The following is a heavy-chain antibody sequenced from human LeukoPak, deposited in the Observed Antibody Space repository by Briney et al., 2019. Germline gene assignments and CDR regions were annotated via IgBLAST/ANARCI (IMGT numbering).Heavy chain of an antibody. CDR3: AKGNGYSYGRYYFDY. J-gene: IGHJ4*02. CDR1: GFTFSSYA. D-gene: IGHD5-18*01. V-gene: IGHV3-23*01. Sequence: GXXLRLSXAASGFTFSSYAMGWVRQAPGKGLEWVSAITASGGNTYYADSVKGRFTISRDNSKNTLYLQVNSLRAEDTAVYYCAKGNGYSYGRYYFDYWGQETLVTVSS. CDR2: ITASGGNT.